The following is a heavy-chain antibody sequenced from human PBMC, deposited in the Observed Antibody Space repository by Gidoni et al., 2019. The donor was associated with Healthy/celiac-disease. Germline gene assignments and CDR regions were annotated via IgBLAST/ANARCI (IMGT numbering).Heavy chain of an antibody. CDR1: GITFSSYS. D-gene: IGHD3-16*01. V-gene: IGHV3-21*01. CDR2: ISSSSSYI. J-gene: IGHJ5*02. Sequence: EVQLVESGGGLVKPGGSLILSCAASGITFSSYSINWVRQAPGKGLEWVSSISSSSSYIYYADSVKGLLIICRDNAKNSLYLQMNSLXAEDTAVYYCARGGGNNWFDPWGQGTLXXVSS. CDR3: ARGGGNNWFDP.